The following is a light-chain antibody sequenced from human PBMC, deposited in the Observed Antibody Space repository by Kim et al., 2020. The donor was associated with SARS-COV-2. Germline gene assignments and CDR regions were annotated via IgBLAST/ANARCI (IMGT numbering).Light chain of an antibody. CDR1: QSITRY. V-gene: IGKV1-39*01. CDR2: ATS. Sequence: ASVGDRVTITCRASQSITRYLNWYQQKVGKAPKLLISATSSLQSGVPSRFSGSGSGTDFTFTISSLQPEDFATYYCQQSYTTPRTFGQGTKVDIK. J-gene: IGKJ1*01. CDR3: QQSYTTPRT.